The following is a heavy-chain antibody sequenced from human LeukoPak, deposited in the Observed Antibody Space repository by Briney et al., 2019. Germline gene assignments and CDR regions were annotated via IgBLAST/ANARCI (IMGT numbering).Heavy chain of an antibody. Sequence: SVKVSCKASGGTFSSYAISWVRQAPGQGLEWMGGIIPIFGTANYAQKFQGRVTITADKSTSTAYMELSSLRSEDTAVYYCARDRGGEFDAFDIWGQGTMVTVSS. CDR1: GGTFSSYA. V-gene: IGHV1-69*06. D-gene: IGHD3-10*01. CDR3: ARDRGGEFDAFDI. J-gene: IGHJ3*02. CDR2: IIPIFGTA.